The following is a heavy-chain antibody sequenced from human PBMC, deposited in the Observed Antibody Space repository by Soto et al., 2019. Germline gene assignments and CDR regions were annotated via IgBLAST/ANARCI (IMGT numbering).Heavy chain of an antibody. Sequence: GGSLRLSCAASGFSFSSYGMHWVRQAPGKGLEWVAVISYDGSNKYYADSVKGRFTISRDNSKNTLYLQMNSLRAEDTAVYYCAKEVLIVVEMATTNSFDYWGQGTLVTVSS. J-gene: IGHJ4*02. CDR3: AKEVLIVVEMATTNSFDY. CDR2: ISYDGSNK. D-gene: IGHD3-22*01. CDR1: GFSFSSYG. V-gene: IGHV3-30*18.